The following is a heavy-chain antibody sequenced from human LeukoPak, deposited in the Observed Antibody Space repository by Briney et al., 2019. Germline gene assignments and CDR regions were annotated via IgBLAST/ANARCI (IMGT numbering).Heavy chain of an antibody. D-gene: IGHD6-13*01. J-gene: IGHJ5*02. CDR3: ARGLRSTIAAAGDNWFDP. V-gene: IGHV4-4*07. CDR1: GGSISSYY. CDR2: IYTSGST. Sequence: SETLSLTCTVSGGSISSYYWSWIRQPAGKGLEWIGRIYTSGSTDYNPSLKSRVTMSVDTSKKQFSLKLKSVTAADTAVYYCARGLRSTIAAAGDNWFDPWGQGTLVTVSS.